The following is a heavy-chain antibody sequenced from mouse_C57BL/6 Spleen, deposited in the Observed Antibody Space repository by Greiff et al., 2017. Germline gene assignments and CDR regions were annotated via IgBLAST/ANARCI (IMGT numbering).Heavy chain of an antibody. Sequence: VQLQQSGPELVKPGASVKISCKASGYTFTDYYMNWVKQSHGKSLEWIGDINPNNGGTSYNQKFKGKATLTVDKSSSTAYMELRSLTSEDSAVYYCARDYGSRWWDFDVWGTGTTVTVSS. CDR2: INPNNGGT. J-gene: IGHJ1*03. V-gene: IGHV1-26*01. CDR1: GYTFTDYY. D-gene: IGHD1-1*01. CDR3: ARDYGSRWWDFDV.